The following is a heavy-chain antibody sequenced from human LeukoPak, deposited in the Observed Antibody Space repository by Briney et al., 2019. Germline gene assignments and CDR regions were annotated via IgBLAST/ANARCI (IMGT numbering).Heavy chain of an antibody. J-gene: IGHJ3*02. D-gene: IGHD3-3*01. CDR1: GGSISSYY. CDR3: ARTYYDFWSGYYDAFDI. Sequence: SETLSLTCTVSGGSISSYYWSWIRQPAGKGLEWIGRIYTSGSTNYNPSLKSRVTRSVDTSKNQFSLKLSSVTAADTAVYYCARTYYDFWSGYYDAFDIWGQGTMVTVSS. CDR2: IYTSGST. V-gene: IGHV4-4*07.